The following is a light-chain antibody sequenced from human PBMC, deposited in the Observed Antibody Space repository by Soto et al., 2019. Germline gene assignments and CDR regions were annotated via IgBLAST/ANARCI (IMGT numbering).Light chain of an antibody. CDR2: GVS. Sequence: QSALTQPRSVSGSPGQSVTISCTGTSSDVGAYNYVSWYQQHPDKAPTLMISGVSKRPSGVPDRFSGSRSGNTASLTIFGLQAEDEADYYCCSYAGSYTYVFGTGTKVTVL. CDR1: SSDVGAYNY. CDR3: CSYAGSYTYV. V-gene: IGLV2-11*01. J-gene: IGLJ1*01.